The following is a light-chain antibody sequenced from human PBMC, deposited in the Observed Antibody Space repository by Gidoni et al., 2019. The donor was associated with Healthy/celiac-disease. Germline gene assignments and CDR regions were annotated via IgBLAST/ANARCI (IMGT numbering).Light chain of an antibody. J-gene: IGKJ1*01. CDR2: GAS. CDR1: QSVSSSY. Sequence: DIVLTQSPGTLSLSPGERATLSCRASQSVSSSYLAWYQQKPGQAPRLLIYGASSRATGIPDRFSGSGSGTDFTLTISRLEPEDFAVYYCQQYPTFGQXTKVEIK. CDR3: QQYPT. V-gene: IGKV3-20*01.